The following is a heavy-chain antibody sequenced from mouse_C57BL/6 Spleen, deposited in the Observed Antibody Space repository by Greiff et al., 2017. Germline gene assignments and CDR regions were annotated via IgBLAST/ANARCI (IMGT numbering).Heavy chain of an antibody. CDR2: ISSGSSTI. V-gene: IGHV5-17*01. CDR3: ARPIYDGSLFDY. D-gene: IGHD2-3*01. CDR1: GFTFSDYG. Sequence: EVQLVESGGGLVKPGGSLKLSCAASGFTFSDYGMHWVRQAPEKGLEWVAYISSGSSTIYYADTVKGRFTISRYNAKNTLFLQMTSLRSEDTAMYYCARPIYDGSLFDYWGQGTTLTVSS. J-gene: IGHJ2*01.